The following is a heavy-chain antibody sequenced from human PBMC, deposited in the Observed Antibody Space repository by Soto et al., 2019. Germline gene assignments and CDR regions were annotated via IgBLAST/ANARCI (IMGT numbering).Heavy chain of an antibody. D-gene: IGHD3-22*01. CDR2: ISYDGSNK. Sequence: GGSLRLSCAASGFTFSSYGMHWVRQAPGKGLEWVAVISYDGSNKYYADSVKGRFTISRDNSKNTLYLQMNSLRAEDTAVYYCAKDLLSYYDSSGLDYWGQGTLVTVSS. CDR3: AKDLLSYYDSSGLDY. V-gene: IGHV3-30*18. CDR1: GFTFSSYG. J-gene: IGHJ4*02.